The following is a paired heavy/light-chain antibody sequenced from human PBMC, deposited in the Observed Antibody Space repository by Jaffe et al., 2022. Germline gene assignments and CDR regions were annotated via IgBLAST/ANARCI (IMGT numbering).Light chain of an antibody. CDR2: KVS. CDR3: MQGTHWPT. CDR1: QSLVHSDGNTY. J-gene: IGKJ4*01. V-gene: IGKV2-30*02. Sequence: DVVLTQSPLSLPVTLGQPASISCRSSQSLVHSDGNTYLNWFQQRPGQSPRRLIYKVSNRDSGVPDRFSGSGSGTDFTLKISRVEAEDVGVYYCMQGTHWPTFGGGTKVEIK.
Heavy chain of an antibody. CDR2: INPNSGDT. CDR1: GYTFTDYY. D-gene: IGHD2-2*01. J-gene: IGHJ6*03. CDR3: ARGETLSSTSSYFYYYMDV. V-gene: IGHV1-2*06. Sequence: QVQLVQSGAEVKKPGASVKVSCRASGYTFTDYYIHWVRQAPGQGLEWMGRINPNSGDTNYAQKFQGRVTMTRDTSISTAYMEVSRLRSDDTAVYYCARGETLSSTSSYFYYYMDVWGKGTTVIVSS.